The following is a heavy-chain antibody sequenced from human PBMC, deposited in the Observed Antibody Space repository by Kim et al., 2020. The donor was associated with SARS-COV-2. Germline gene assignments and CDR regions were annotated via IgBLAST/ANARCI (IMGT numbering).Heavy chain of an antibody. CDR1: GDSINKTFNY. J-gene: IGHJ5*02. CDR3: ARERVEVGATDHWFDP. V-gene: IGHV4-39*07. CDR2: VHFTGYA. Sequence: SETLSLTCTVSGDSINKTFNYWAWIRQAPGKGLEWLGSVHFTGYAYYNPSLKSRVTILVDTSKNQFFLRLTSVTAADAAVYYCARERVEVGATDHWFDP. D-gene: IGHD1-26*01.